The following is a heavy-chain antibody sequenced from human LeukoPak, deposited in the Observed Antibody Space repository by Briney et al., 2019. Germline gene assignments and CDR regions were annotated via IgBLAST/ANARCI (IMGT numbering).Heavy chain of an antibody. D-gene: IGHD1-26*01. CDR2: IYTSGIT. CDR1: GGSISSYY. V-gene: IGHV4-4*07. Sequence: SETLSLTCTVSGGSISSYYWSWIRQPAGKGLEWLGHIYTSGITNYNPSLKSRVTLSVDTSKNQFSLKLSSVTAADTAVYYCARGYSGSFYSRAFDYWGQGTLVTVSS. CDR3: ARGYSGSFYSRAFDY. J-gene: IGHJ4*02.